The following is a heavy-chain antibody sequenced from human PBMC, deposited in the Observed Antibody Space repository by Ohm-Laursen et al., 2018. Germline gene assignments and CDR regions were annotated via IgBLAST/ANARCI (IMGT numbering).Heavy chain of an antibody. V-gene: IGHV4-34*01. CDR3: ASGTSGPPPDY. CDR1: GGSFSGYF. CDR2: INHSGST. J-gene: IGHJ4*02. Sequence: SETLSLTCAVYGGSFSGYFWSWIRQPPGKGLEWIGQINHSGSTNYNPSLKSRVTISVDTSKNQFSLKLSSVTAADTAVYYCASGTSGPPPDYWGQGTLVTVFS.